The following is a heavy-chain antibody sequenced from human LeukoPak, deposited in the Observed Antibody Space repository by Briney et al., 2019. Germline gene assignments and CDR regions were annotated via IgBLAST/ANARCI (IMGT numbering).Heavy chain of an antibody. V-gene: IGHV3-74*01. D-gene: IGHD3-9*01. Sequence: GGSLRLSCAASGFTFSSYWMHWVRQAPGKGLVWGSHINSDGSSTTYADSVKGRFTISRDNAKNTLYLQMNSLRAEDTAVYYCARAGRGLRYFDWLTYDYWGQGTLVTVSS. CDR3: ARAGRGLRYFDWLTYDY. J-gene: IGHJ4*02. CDR1: GFTFSSYW. CDR2: INSDGSST.